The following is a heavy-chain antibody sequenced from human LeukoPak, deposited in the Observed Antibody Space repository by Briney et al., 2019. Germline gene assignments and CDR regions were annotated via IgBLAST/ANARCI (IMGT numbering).Heavy chain of an antibody. CDR2: INSDGSST. V-gene: IGHV3-74*01. CDR1: GLTFSSYW. CDR3: ARDRRIEEYPYY. Sequence: GGSLRFSCAASGLTFSSYWMHWVRQAPGKGLVWVSRINSDGSSTSYADSVKGRFTISRDNAKNTLYLQMNSLRAEDTAVYYCARDRRIEEYPYYWGQGTLVTVSS. D-gene: IGHD2-15*01. J-gene: IGHJ4*02.